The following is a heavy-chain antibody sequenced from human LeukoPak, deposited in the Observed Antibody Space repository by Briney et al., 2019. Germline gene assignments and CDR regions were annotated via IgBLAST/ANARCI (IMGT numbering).Heavy chain of an antibody. J-gene: IGHJ4*02. CDR2: IYTSGST. CDR3: ARGLGHLYYYDRSGYSYYFDY. CDR1: GNSISSGDNY. D-gene: IGHD3-22*01. Sequence: SETLSLTCTVSGNSISSGDNYWSWIRQPAGKGLEWIGRIYTSGSTNYNPSLKSRVTISGDTSKNQFSLKLSSVTAADTAVYYCARGLGHLYYYDRSGYSYYFDYWGQGTLVTVSS. V-gene: IGHV4-61*02.